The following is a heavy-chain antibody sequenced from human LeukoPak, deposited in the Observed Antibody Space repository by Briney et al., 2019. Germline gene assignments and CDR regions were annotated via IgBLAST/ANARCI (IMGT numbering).Heavy chain of an antibody. D-gene: IGHD6-13*01. CDR1: GFTFSSYA. Sequence: GGSLRLSCAASGFTFSSYAMPWVRQAPGKGLEWVSTITGSGGSTYYADSVKGRFAISRDNSKNTLYLQMNSLRAEHTAVYYCAKARNAWESKSWYLTFDYWGQGTLVTVSS. CDR3: AKARNAWESKSWYLTFDY. CDR2: ITGSGGST. V-gene: IGHV3-23*01. J-gene: IGHJ4*02.